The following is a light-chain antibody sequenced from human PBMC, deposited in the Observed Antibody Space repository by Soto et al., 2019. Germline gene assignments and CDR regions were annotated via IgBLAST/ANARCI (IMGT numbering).Light chain of an antibody. CDR3: SSYTSSSTLL. Sequence: QSALTQPPSASGSPGQSVTISCTGTSSDVGGYKFVSWYQQHPGKAPKLIIYEVSQRPSGVPDRFSGSKSGNTASLTISGLQAEDEADYYCSSYTSSSTLLFGGGTKLTVL. CDR2: EVS. CDR1: SSDVGGYKF. V-gene: IGLV2-18*02. J-gene: IGLJ3*02.